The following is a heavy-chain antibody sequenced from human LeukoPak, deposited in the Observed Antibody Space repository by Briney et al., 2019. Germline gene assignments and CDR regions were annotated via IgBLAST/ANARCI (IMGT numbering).Heavy chain of an antibody. D-gene: IGHD2-2*01. CDR3: ARDHCSSTSCLILRRGY. V-gene: IGHV3-7*01. CDR1: GFTFSSYW. CDR2: IKQDGSEK. J-gene: IGHJ4*02. Sequence: GGSLRLSCAASGFTFSSYWMSCVRQAPGKGLEWVANIKQDGSEKYYVDSVKGRFTISRDSAKNSLYLQMNSLRAEDTAVYYCARDHCSSTSCLILRRGYWGQGTLVTVSS.